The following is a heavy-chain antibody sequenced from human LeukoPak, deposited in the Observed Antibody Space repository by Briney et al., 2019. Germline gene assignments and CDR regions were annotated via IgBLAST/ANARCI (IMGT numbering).Heavy chain of an antibody. D-gene: IGHD5-18*01. CDR3: ARSDTAMDLLDY. CDR2: ISSSSSYI. Sequence: GGSLRLSCAASGFTFSNYWMSWVRQAPGKGLEWVSSISSSSSYIYYADSVKGRFTISRDNAKNSLYLQMNSLRAEDTAVYYCARSDTAMDLLDYWGQGTLVTVSS. CDR1: GFTFSNYW. J-gene: IGHJ4*02. V-gene: IGHV3-21*01.